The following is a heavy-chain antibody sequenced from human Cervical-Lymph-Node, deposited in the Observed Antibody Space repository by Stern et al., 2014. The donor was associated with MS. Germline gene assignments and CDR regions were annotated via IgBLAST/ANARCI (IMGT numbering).Heavy chain of an antibody. J-gene: IGHJ3*01. CDR2: IIPLFATG. CDR1: GGTFSSNA. V-gene: IGHV1-69*06. Sequence: QVQLVQSGAEVKKPGSSVKVSCKASGGTFSSNAISWVRQAPGQGLEWMGGIIPLFATGNYAQKFQDRLTITADKSTTTAYMDLRSLISEDTAVYYCARGRREFRYFDGPRDDAFHVWGQGTKVTVSS. CDR3: ARGRREFRYFDGPRDDAFHV. D-gene: IGHD3-9*01.